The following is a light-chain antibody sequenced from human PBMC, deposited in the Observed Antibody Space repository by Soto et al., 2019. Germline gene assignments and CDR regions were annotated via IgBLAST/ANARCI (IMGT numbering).Light chain of an antibody. Sequence: EIVLTQSPGTLSLSQGERATLSCRASQSVSSSYLAWYQQKPGQAPRLLIYGASTRATGIPARLSGSGSGTEFTLTISSLQSEDFAVYYCQQYNNWITFGQGTRLEIK. CDR1: QSVSSSY. CDR3: QQYNNWIT. J-gene: IGKJ5*01. V-gene: IGKV3-15*01. CDR2: GAS.